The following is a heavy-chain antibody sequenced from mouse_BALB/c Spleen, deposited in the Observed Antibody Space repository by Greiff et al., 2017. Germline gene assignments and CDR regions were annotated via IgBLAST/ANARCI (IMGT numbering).Heavy chain of an antibody. CDR1: GFTFSSFG. J-gene: IGHJ4*01. Sequence: EVMLVESGGGLVQPGGSRKLSCAASGFTFSSFGMHWVRQAPEKGLEWVAYISSGSSTIYYADTVKGRFTISRDNPKNTLFLQMTSLRSEDTAMYYCARGYYDYDEAMDYWGQGTSVTVSS. D-gene: IGHD2-4*01. V-gene: IGHV5-17*02. CDR3: ARGYYDYDEAMDY. CDR2: ISSGSSTI.